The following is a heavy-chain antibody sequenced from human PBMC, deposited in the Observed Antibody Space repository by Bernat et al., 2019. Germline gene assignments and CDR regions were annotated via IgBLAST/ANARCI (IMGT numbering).Heavy chain of an antibody. V-gene: IGHV4-39*01. J-gene: IGHJ4*02. D-gene: IGHD1-26*01. CDR1: GGSISSSSYY. CDR2: IYYSGST. Sequence: QLQLQESGPGLVKPSETLSLTCTVSGGSISSSSYYWGWIRQPPGKGLEWIGSIYYSGSTYYNPSLKSRVTISVDTSKNQFSLKLSSVTAADTAVYYCARQEGGVGYFDYWGQGTLVTVSS. CDR3: ARQEGGVGYFDY.